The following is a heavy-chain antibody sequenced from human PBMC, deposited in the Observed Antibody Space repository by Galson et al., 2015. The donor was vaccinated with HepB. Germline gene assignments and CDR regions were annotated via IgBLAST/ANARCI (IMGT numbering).Heavy chain of an antibody. V-gene: IGHV4-4*02. CDR2: IYHSGST. D-gene: IGHD2-2*01. J-gene: IGHJ4*02. Sequence: ETLSLTCAVSGGSISSSNWWSWVRQPPGKGLEWIGEIYHSGSTNYNPSLKSRVTISVDKSKNQFSLKLSSVTAADTAVYYCARMGYCSSTSCYQFDYWGQGTLVTVSS. CDR3: ARMGYCSSTSCYQFDY. CDR1: GGSISSSNW.